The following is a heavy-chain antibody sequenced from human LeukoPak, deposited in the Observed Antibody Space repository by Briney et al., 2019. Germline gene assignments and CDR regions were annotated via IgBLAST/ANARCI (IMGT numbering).Heavy chain of an antibody. J-gene: IGHJ6*04. CDR3: AELGITMIGGV. V-gene: IGHV3-48*04. D-gene: IGHD3-10*02. CDR2: ISSSGSTI. CDR1: GFTFNSYS. Sequence: GGSLRLSCAACGFTFNSYSMNWVRQAPGEGLEWVSYISSSGSTIYYADSVKGRFTISRDNAKNSLYLQMNSVRPEDTAVYYCAELGITMIGGVWGKGTTVTISS.